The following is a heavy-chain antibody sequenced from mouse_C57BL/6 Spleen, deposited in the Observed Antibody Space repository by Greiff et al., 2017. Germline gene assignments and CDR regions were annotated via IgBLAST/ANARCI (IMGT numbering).Heavy chain of an antibody. Sequence: EVQLQQSGAELVRPGASVKLSCTASGFNINDDYMHWVKQRPEQGLEWIGWIDPENGDTEYASKFQGKATITADTSSNTAYLQLSSLTSEDTAVYYCTTRYYSFAYWGQGTLVTVSA. CDR1: GFNINDDY. CDR2: IDPENGDT. CDR3: TTRYYSFAY. D-gene: IGHD1-1*01. V-gene: IGHV14-4*01. J-gene: IGHJ3*01.